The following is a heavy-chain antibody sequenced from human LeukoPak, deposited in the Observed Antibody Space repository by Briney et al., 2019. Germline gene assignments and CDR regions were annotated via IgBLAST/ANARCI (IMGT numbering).Heavy chain of an antibody. CDR1: GYTFTSYG. D-gene: IGHD2-15*01. J-gene: IGHJ4*02. V-gene: IGHV1-18*01. CDR2: ISAYNGNT. Sequence: ASVKVSCKASGYTFTSYGISWVRQAPGQGLEWMGWISAYNGNTNYAQKLQGRVTMTTDTSTSTAYMELRSLRSDDTAVYYCARSSYCSGGSCYSGYRGQGTLVTVSS. CDR3: ARSSYCSGGSCYSGY.